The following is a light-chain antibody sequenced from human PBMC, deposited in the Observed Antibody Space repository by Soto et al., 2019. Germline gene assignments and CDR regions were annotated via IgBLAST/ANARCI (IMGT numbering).Light chain of an antibody. CDR2: KAS. V-gene: IGKV1-5*03. CDR3: QHFNSYPVT. J-gene: IGKJ1*01. CDR1: QSISSW. Sequence: DIQMTQSPSTLSASVGDRVTITCRASQSISSWLAWYQQKPGKAPKLLIYKASSLESGVPSRFSGGGSGTEFTLTISSLQPDDFATYYCQHFNSYPVTFGQGTKVEIK.